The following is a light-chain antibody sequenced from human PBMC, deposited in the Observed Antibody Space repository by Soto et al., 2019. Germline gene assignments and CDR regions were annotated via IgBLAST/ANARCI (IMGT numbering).Light chain of an antibody. J-gene: IGLJ1*01. CDR3: SSYTASSTHV. CDR2: EVT. Sequence: QSVLTQPASVSGSPGQSITISCTGTSSDVGAYNYVSWYQQHPGKAPKLLIFEVTSRPSWVSNRFSGSKSANTASLTISGLQADDEADYYCSSYTASSTHVFGPGTKLTVL. CDR1: SSDVGAYNY. V-gene: IGLV2-14*01.